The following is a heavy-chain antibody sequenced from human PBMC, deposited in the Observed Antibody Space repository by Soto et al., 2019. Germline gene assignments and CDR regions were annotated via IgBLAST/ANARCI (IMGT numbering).Heavy chain of an antibody. D-gene: IGHD5-12*01. J-gene: IGHJ6*03. V-gene: IGHV3-7*01. CDR2: IKQDGSEK. Sequence: GGSLRLSCAASGFTFSSYWMSWVRQAPGKGLEWVANIKQDGSEKYYVDSVKGRFTISRDNAKNSLYLQMNSLRAEDTAVYYCARGGGYDSYYYYYYYMDVWGKGTTVTVSS. CDR1: GFTFSSYW. CDR3: ARGGGYDSYYYYYYYMDV.